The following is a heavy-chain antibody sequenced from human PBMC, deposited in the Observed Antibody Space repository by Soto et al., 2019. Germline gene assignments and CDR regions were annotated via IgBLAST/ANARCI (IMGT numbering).Heavy chain of an antibody. J-gene: IGHJ3*02. CDR1: GGSLTDHY. CDR3: ARGNDWKSSTFDI. CDR2: VYYSGAT. Sequence: QVQLQESGPGLVKPSETLSLTCTVAGGSLTDHYWNWFRQSPGRGLQWIGYVYYSGATSYNPSLPSRVTMTVETSKNQFSLKLRSVTAADTAVYFCARGNDWKSSTFDIWGQGTMVSVSS. V-gene: IGHV4-59*11. D-gene: IGHD2-21*01.